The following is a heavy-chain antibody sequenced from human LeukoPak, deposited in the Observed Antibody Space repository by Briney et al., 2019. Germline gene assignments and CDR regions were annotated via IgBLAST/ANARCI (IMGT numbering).Heavy chain of an antibody. V-gene: IGHV1-2*02. CDR2: INPNSGGT. Sequence: ASVKVSCKASGYTFTGYYMLWVRQAPGQGLEWMGWINPNSGGTNYAPNFHGRVTMTRDTSISTAYMELSSLRSDDPAVYFCARDYSSSWSQVIDYWGQGTLVTVSS. CDR1: GYTFTGYY. J-gene: IGHJ4*02. D-gene: IGHD6-13*01. CDR3: ARDYSSSWSQVIDY.